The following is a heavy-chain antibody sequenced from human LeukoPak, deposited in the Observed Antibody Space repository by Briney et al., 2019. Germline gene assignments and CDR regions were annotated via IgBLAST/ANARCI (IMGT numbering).Heavy chain of an antibody. J-gene: IGHJ6*02. V-gene: IGHV3-53*01. Sequence: PGGSLRLSCEAPGFIVSANYLTWVRQAPGKGLECVSVIYSGGTTDYADSVKGRFTVSRDNSKNTVYLQMNNLRAEDTAVYYCARAGDTKLVHYYYYGMDVWGQGTTVTVSS. CDR1: GFIVSANY. CDR3: ARAGDTKLVHYYYYGMDV. D-gene: IGHD5-18*01. CDR2: IYSGGTT.